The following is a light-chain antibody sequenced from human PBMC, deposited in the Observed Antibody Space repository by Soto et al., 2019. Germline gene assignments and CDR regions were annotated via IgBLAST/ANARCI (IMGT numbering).Light chain of an antibody. Sequence: DIQMTQSPSTLSASVGDRVTITCRASQTISSSLAWYQQKPGEAPKLLIFAASTLQSGVPSRFSGSGSGTDFTLTISSLQAEDFATYYCQQLSTYPSTFGGGTKVEIK. CDR3: QQLSTYPST. CDR1: QTISSS. J-gene: IGKJ4*01. CDR2: AAS. V-gene: IGKV1-9*01.